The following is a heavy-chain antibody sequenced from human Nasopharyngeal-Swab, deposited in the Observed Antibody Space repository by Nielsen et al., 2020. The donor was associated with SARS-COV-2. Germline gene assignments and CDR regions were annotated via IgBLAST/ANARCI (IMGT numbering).Heavy chain of an antibody. CDR1: VGSISNYF. CDR2: IYYSGTT. Sequence: SETLSLTCEVSVGSISNYFWSCVLQPPGKAPEWIVYIYYSGTTNYNPSLKSRVSISLDTSKIQFSLRLTSVTAADSAVYYCARGDGDYGNFDVWGQGTLVTVSS. D-gene: IGHD4-17*01. J-gene: IGHJ4*02. V-gene: IGHV4-59*01. CDR3: ARGDGDYGNFDV.